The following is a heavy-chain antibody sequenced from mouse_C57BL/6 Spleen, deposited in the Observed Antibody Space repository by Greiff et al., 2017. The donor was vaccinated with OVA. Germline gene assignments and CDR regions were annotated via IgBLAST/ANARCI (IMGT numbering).Heavy chain of an antibody. Sequence: QVQLKQPGAELVRPGSSVKLSCKASGYTFTSYWMHWVKPRPIQGLEWIGNIDPSDSETHYNQKFKDKATLTVDKSSSTAYMQLSSLTSEDSAVYYCASGYDGYLDYWGQGTTLTVSS. V-gene: IGHV1-52*01. CDR2: IDPSDSET. CDR1: GYTFTSYW. D-gene: IGHD2-3*01. CDR3: ASGYDGYLDY. J-gene: IGHJ2*01.